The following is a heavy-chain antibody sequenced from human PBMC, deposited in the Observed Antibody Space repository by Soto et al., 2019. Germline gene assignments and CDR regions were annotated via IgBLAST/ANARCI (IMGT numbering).Heavy chain of an antibody. CDR1: GLTFSSYG. Sequence: PGGSLRLSCAASGLTFSSYGMHWVRQAPGKGLEWVAVISYDGSNKYYADSVKGRFTISRDNSKNTLYLQMNSLRAEDTAVYYCAKDPPIVVVTATQDYWGQGTLVTVSS. CDR2: ISYDGSNK. CDR3: AKDPPIVVVTATQDY. V-gene: IGHV3-30*18. D-gene: IGHD2-21*02. J-gene: IGHJ4*02.